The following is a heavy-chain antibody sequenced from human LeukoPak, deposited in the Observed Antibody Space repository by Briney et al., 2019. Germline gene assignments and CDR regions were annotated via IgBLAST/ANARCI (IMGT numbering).Heavy chain of an antibody. J-gene: IGHJ4*02. D-gene: IGHD3-22*01. CDR2: ISSSGKTI. Sequence: PGGSLRLSCAASGFTLSDYYMSWLRQAPGKGLEWVSDISSSGKTINYADSVKGRFTISRDNAKNSVYLQMNSLRAEDTAVYYCARVGSSGYPIDYWGQGTLVTVSS. CDR1: GFTLSDYY. V-gene: IGHV3-11*01. CDR3: ARVGSSGYPIDY.